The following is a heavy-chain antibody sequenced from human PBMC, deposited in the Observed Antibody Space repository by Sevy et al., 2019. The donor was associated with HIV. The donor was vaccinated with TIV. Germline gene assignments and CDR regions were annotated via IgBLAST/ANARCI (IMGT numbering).Heavy chain of an antibody. CDR2: ISGFGNT. J-gene: IGHJ3*01. D-gene: IGHD3-22*01. CDR3: AKVLNPALESMMEVTVRSLKGFDV. V-gene: IGHV3-23*01. Sequence: PGGSLRLSCVASGFTFNTHVMNWVRQAPGKGLEWVSSISGFGNTYYVDSVRGRFTISRDNAKNTLCLQMNSLRADDTAVYYCAKVLNPALESMMEVTVRSLKGFDVWGQGTMVTVSS. CDR1: GFTFNTHV.